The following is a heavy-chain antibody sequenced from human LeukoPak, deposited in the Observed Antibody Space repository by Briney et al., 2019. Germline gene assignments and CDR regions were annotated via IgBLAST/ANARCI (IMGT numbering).Heavy chain of an antibody. Sequence: SVKVSCKASGGTFSSYAISWVRQAPGQGLEWMGRIIPIFGTANYAQKFQGRVTITTDESTSTAYMELSSLRPEDTAVYYCARGPRHQMTTVTYYFDYWGQGTLVTVSS. J-gene: IGHJ4*02. D-gene: IGHD4-11*01. CDR3: ARGPRHQMTTVTYYFDY. V-gene: IGHV1-69*05. CDR2: IIPIFGTA. CDR1: GGTFSSYA.